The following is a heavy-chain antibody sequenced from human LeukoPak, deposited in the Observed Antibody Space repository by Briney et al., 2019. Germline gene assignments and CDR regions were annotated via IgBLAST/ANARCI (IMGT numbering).Heavy chain of an antibody. Sequence: GGSLRLSCAASGFTFSSYSMNWVRQAPGKGLEWVSYISSSSSTIYYADSVKGRFTISRDNAKNSLYLQVNSLRAEDTAVYYCVSSRAYYYGMDVWGQGTTVTVSS. V-gene: IGHV3-48*01. CDR1: GFTFSSYS. CDR2: ISSSSSTI. CDR3: VSSRAYYYGMDV. J-gene: IGHJ6*02.